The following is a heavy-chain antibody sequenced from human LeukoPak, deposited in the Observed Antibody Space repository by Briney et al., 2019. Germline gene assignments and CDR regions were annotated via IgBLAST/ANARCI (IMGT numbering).Heavy chain of an antibody. Sequence: GGSLRLSCAASGFTFSSYATSWVRQAPGKGLELVSAISGSGGSTYYADSVKGRFTISRDNSKNSLYLQMNSLRAEDTAVYYCAREHYYDSSGYLDWGQGTLVTVSS. CDR1: GFTFSSYA. V-gene: IGHV3-23*01. CDR2: ISGSGGST. D-gene: IGHD3-22*01. J-gene: IGHJ4*02. CDR3: AREHYYDSSGYLD.